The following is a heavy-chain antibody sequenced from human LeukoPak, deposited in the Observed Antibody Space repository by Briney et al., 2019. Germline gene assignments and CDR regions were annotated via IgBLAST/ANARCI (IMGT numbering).Heavy chain of an antibody. CDR2: INHSGST. Sequence: PGGSPRLSCAASGFTFSSYEMNWVRQPPGKGLEWIGEINHSGSTNYNPSLKSRVTISVDTSKNQFSLKLSSVTAADTAVYYCARGYRRITIFGVVTQYYMDVWGKGTTVTVSS. CDR1: GFTFSSYE. D-gene: IGHD3-3*01. CDR3: ARGYRRITIFGVVTQYYMDV. J-gene: IGHJ6*03. V-gene: IGHV4-34*01.